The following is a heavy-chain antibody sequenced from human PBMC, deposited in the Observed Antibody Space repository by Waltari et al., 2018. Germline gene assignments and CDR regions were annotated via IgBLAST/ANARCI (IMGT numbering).Heavy chain of an antibody. CDR2: INGDGSST. V-gene: IGHV3-74*01. CDR3: VRDSSGTY. Sequence: EVQLVESGGGLVQPGGSLRLSCAASGFTFSSHWMYWVRQTPGKGLVWVSGINGDGSSTSYADSVKGRVTISRDNAKNTLYLQMNSLRAEDTAVYYCVRDSSGTYWGQGTQVTVSS. D-gene: IGHD3-22*01. J-gene: IGHJ4*02. CDR1: GFTFSSHW.